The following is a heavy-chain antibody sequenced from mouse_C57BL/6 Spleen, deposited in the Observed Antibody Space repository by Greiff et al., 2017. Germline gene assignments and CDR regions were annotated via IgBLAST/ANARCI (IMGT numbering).Heavy chain of an antibody. V-gene: IGHV1-54*01. Sequence: QVQLKESGAELVRPGTSVKVSCKASGYAFTNYLIEWVKQRPGQGLEWIGVINPGSGGTNYNEKFKGKATLTADKSSSTAYMQLSSLTSEDSAVYFCARWGYMRSSFDYWGQGTTLTVSS. D-gene: IGHD1-3*01. CDR1: GYAFTNYL. J-gene: IGHJ2*01. CDR2: INPGSGGT. CDR3: ARWGYMRSSFDY.